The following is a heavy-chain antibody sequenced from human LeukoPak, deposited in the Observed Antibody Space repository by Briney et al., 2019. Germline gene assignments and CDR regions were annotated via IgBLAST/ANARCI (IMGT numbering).Heavy chain of an antibody. J-gene: IGHJ6*03. CDR3: ATLGIYCSGGSCYSPYYMDV. CDR1: GGTFSSYA. CDR2: IIPIFGTA. Sequence: ASVKVSCKASGGTFSSYAISWVRQAPGQGLEWMGGIIPIFGTANYAQKFQGRVTITTDESTSTAYMELSSLRSEDTAVYYCATLGIYCSGGSCYSPYYMDVWGKGTTVTVSS. V-gene: IGHV1-69*05. D-gene: IGHD2-15*01.